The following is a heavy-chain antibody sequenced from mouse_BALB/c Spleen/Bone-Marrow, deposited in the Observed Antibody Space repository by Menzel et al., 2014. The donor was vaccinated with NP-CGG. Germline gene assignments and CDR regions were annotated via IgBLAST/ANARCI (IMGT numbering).Heavy chain of an antibody. CDR2: IWNSGNT. V-gene: IGHV2-2*02. CDR1: GFSLTNYG. J-gene: IGHJ4*01. Sequence: QVQLQQSGPGLVQPSQSLSITCTVSGFSLTNYGVHWVRLSPGKGLEWLGVIWNSGNTNYNAAFISRLSINMDNSKSQVFFKMNSLQANDTAVYYCARNCEGVGAMDYWGQGTSVTVSS. CDR3: ARNCEGVGAMDY.